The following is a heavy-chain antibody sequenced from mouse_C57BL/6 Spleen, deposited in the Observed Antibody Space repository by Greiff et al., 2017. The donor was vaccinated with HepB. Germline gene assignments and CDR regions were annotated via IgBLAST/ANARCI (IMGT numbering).Heavy chain of an antibody. CDR3: ARRRDYGSSSYFDV. J-gene: IGHJ1*03. CDR1: GFTFSDYG. V-gene: IGHV5-15*01. D-gene: IGHD1-1*01. CDR2: ISNLAYSI. Sequence: EVNLVESGGGLVQPGGSLKLSCAASGFTFSDYGMAWVRQAPRKGPEWVAFISNLAYSIYYADTVTGRFTISRENAKNTLYLEMSSLRSEDTAMYYCARRRDYGSSSYFDVWGTGTTVTVSS.